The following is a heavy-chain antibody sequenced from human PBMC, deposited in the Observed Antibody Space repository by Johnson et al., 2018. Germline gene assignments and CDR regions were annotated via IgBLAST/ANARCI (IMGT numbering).Heavy chain of an antibody. Sequence: VQLVESGGGLVRPGGSLRLSCAASGFTFSNCDMYWVRQVTGKGLEWVSSITNAGDTYYPDSVKGRFLISRENAKNSLYLQMNSLRAEDTAVYYCARHYYDSSGYLGYWGQGTLVTVSS. CDR1: GFTFSNCD. D-gene: IGHD3-22*01. J-gene: IGHJ4*02. CDR2: ITNAGDT. CDR3: ARHYYDSSGYLGY. V-gene: IGHV3-13*04.